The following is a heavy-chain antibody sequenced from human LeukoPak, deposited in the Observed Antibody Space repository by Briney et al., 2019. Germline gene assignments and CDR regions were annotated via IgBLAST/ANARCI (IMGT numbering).Heavy chain of an antibody. Sequence: ASVKVSCKASGGTFSSYAISWVRQATGQGLEWMGWMNPNSGNTGYAQKFQGRVTITRNTSISTAYMELSSLRSEDTAVYYCARLLSSGYYGHSYYFDYWGQGTLVTVSS. D-gene: IGHD3-22*01. J-gene: IGHJ4*02. CDR1: GGTFSSYA. CDR3: ARLLSSGYYGHSYYFDY. V-gene: IGHV1-8*03. CDR2: MNPNSGNT.